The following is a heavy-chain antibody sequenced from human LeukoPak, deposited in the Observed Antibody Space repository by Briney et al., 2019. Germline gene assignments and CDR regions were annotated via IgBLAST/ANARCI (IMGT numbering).Heavy chain of an antibody. D-gene: IGHD2-2*01. CDR2: VYNSGSA. Sequence: SETLSLTCTVSGGSISSYYWGWIRQPPGKGLEWIGCVYNSGSAYYNPSLMSRVTISVDTSKNQFSLRVSSMTAADTAVYYCARDLPGYCSSTSCYMDVWGKGTTVTVSS. CDR1: GGSISSYY. V-gene: IGHV4-59*12. J-gene: IGHJ6*03. CDR3: ARDLPGYCSSTSCYMDV.